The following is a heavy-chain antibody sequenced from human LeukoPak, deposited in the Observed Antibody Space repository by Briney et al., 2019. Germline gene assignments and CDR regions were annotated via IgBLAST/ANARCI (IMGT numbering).Heavy chain of an antibody. CDR3: AKAWGSVYGDYYGNFDY. V-gene: IGHV3-74*01. D-gene: IGHD4-17*01. CDR2: INSDGSSP. CDR1: GFTFSSYW. J-gene: IGHJ4*02. Sequence: GGSLRLSCTASGFTFSSYWVQWVRQAPGKGLVWVSRINSDGSSPSYADSVKGRFTISRDNSKNTPYLQMNSLRADDTALYYCAKAWGSVYGDYYGNFDYWGQGTLVTVSS.